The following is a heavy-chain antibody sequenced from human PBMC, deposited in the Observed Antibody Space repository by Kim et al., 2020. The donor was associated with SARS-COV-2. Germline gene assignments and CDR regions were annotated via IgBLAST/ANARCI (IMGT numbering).Heavy chain of an antibody. J-gene: IGHJ1*01. V-gene: IGHV3-23*01. D-gene: IGHD3-3*01. CDR2: ISGSGGST. CDR1: GFTFSSYA. CDR3: AKGGLFEIMIFGVVIREYCQH. Sequence: GGSLRLSCAASGFTFSSYAMSWVRQAPGKGLEWVSAISGSGGSTYYADSVKGRFTISRDNSKNTLYLQMNSLRAEDTAVYYCAKGGLFEIMIFGVVIREYCQHWGRGTLVTLSS.